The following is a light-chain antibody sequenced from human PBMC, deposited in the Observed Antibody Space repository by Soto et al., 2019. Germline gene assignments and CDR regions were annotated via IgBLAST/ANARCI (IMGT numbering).Light chain of an antibody. CDR1: SSNIGAGYD. CDR3: QSYDSNLSGLV. CDR2: GNN. J-gene: IGLJ2*01. V-gene: IGLV1-40*01. Sequence: QPVLTQPPSVSGAPGQRVTISCTGSSSNIGAGYDVHWYQQLPGTAPKLLIYGNNNRPSGVPDRFSGSKSGTSASLAITGLQAEDEADYYCQSYDSNLSGLVFGGGTKLTVL.